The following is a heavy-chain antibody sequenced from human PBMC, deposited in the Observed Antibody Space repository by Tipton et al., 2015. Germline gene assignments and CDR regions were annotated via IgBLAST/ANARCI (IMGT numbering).Heavy chain of an antibody. V-gene: IGHV3-30*18. Sequence: SLRLSCEASGFTFSTCAMYWVRQAPGKGLEWVALISYDASNEHYADSVKGRFTISRDNSRNTLYLQMNRLSSEDTAVYYCAKDRVSQDYDFWSGYNYNAMDVWGQGTTVIVSS. CDR2: ISYDASNE. CDR3: AKDRVSQDYDFWSGYNYNAMDV. D-gene: IGHD3-3*01. CDR1: GFTFSTCA. J-gene: IGHJ6*02.